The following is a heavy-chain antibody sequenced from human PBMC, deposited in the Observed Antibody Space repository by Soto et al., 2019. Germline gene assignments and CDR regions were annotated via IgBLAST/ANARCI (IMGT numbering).Heavy chain of an antibody. J-gene: IGHJ6*02. CDR3: ASPIVTSQYYYYDYGMDV. CDR2: IIPIFGTA. V-gene: IGHV1-69*01. D-gene: IGHD4-4*01. Sequence: QVQLVQSGAEVKKPGSSVKVSCKASGGTFSSYAISWVRQAPGQGLEWMGGIIPIFGTANYAQKFQGRVTINADESTSTAYMVLSSLRSEDTAVYYCASPIVTSQYYYYDYGMDVGGQGTTVTVSS. CDR1: GGTFSSYA.